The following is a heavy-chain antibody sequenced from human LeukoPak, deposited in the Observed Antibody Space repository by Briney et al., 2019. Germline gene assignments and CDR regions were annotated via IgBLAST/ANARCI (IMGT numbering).Heavy chain of an antibody. Sequence: PSETLSLTCTVSGGSISRYYWSWIRQPPGKGLEWIGYIYYSGSTNYNPSLKSRVTISVDTSKNQFSLKLSSVTAADTAVYYCARAIVDTAMEHNWFDPWGQGTLVTVSS. J-gene: IGHJ5*02. D-gene: IGHD5-18*01. V-gene: IGHV4-59*01. CDR1: GGSISRYY. CDR3: ARAIVDTAMEHNWFDP. CDR2: IYYSGST.